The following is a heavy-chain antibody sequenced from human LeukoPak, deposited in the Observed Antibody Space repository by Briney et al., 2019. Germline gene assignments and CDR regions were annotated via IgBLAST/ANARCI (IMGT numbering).Heavy chain of an antibody. CDR2: INYSGNT. J-gene: IGHJ6*02. D-gene: IGHD2-8*01. CDR3: ARGMVTYYYYYGMDV. V-gene: IGHV4-39*01. CDR1: GGSISSSDYN. Sequence: SETLSLTCTVSGGSISSSDYNWGWIRQPPGKGLEWIGTINYSGNTYYNPSLKSRVTISVDTSKNQFSLKLSSVTAADTAVYYCARGMVTYYYYYGMDVWGQGTTVTVSS.